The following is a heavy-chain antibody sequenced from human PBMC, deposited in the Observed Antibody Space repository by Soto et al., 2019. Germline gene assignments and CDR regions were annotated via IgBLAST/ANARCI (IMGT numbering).Heavy chain of an antibody. D-gene: IGHD2-2*01. J-gene: IGHJ6*02. Sequence: QVQLVQSGAEVKKPGASVKVSCKASGYTFTSYGISWVRQAPGQGLEWMGWISAYNGNTNYAQKLQGRVTMTTDTSTRKAYMELRRLRSDDTAVYYCARCSGVVVVPAPYGMDVWGQGTTVTVSS. CDR3: ARCSGVVVVPAPYGMDV. CDR2: ISAYNGNT. V-gene: IGHV1-18*01. CDR1: GYTFTSYG.